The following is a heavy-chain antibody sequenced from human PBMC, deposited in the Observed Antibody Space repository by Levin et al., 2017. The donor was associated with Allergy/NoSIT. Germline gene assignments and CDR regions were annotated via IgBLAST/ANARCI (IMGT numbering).Heavy chain of an antibody. V-gene: IGHV4-34*01. J-gene: IGHJ3*02. Sequence: HSQTLSLTCAVYGGSFSGYYWSWIRQPPGKGLEWIGEINHSGSTNYNPSLKSRVTISVDTSKNQFSLKLSSVTAADTAVYYCARNQRGYSYGRRGYAFDIWGQGTMVTVSS. CDR3: ARNQRGYSYGRRGYAFDI. CDR2: INHSGST. D-gene: IGHD5-18*01. CDR1: GGSFSGYY.